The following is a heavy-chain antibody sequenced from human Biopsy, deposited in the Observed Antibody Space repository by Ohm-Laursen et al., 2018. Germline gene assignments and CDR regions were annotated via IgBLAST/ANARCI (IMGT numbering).Heavy chain of an antibody. CDR3: VLASFDY. Sequence: ASVKASCKVSGYTFTTYSIHCVRQAPGQGLEWMGIINPGGNSTAYTQNFQGRVTMTWDTSTTTVYMELSSLRSEDTAVYYCVLASFDYWGQGTLVTVPS. CDR2: INPGGNST. CDR1: GYTFTTYS. J-gene: IGHJ4*02. V-gene: IGHV1-46*01.